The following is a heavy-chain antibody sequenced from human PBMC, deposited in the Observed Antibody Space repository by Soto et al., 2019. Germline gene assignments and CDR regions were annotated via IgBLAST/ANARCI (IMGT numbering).Heavy chain of an antibody. CDR1: GFTFSSYA. D-gene: IGHD3-22*01. J-gene: IGHJ4*02. CDR3: AKYGYYYDSTGHFDY. Sequence: GGSLRLSCAAPGFTFSSYAMSWVRQAPGKGLEWVSAISGSDGSTFYADSVKGRFTISRDNSKNTLYLQMNSLRAEDMAVYYCAKYGYYYDSTGHFDYWGQGTLVTVSS. V-gene: IGHV3-23*01. CDR2: ISGSDGST.